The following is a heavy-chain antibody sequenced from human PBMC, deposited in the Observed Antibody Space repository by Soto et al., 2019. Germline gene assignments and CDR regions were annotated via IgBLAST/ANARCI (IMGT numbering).Heavy chain of an antibody. CDR1: GFTFCTFP. Sequence: PGGPKRLPYSPPGFTFCTFPLTSDRQNKGKGLEWVSGIYGSGGETFYADSMKGRVTISRDNSKNTLFLQMNSLRPEDTAVYYCAKDGVPEGRWNLDYWGKGALVTVSS. J-gene: IGHJ4*02. CDR3: AKDGVPEGRWNLDY. V-gene: IGHV3-23*01. CDR2: IYGSGGET. D-gene: IGHD1-1*01.